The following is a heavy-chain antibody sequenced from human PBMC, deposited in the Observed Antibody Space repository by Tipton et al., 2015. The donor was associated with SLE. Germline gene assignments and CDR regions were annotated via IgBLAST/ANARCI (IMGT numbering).Heavy chain of an antibody. Sequence: GSLRLSCAASGFTFSSYAMSWVRQAPGKGLEWVSAISGSGGSTYYADSVKGRFTISRDNAKNSLYLQMNSLRAEDTAVYYCARGGLLWFGDYWGQGTLVTVSS. CDR1: GFTFSSYA. V-gene: IGHV3-23*01. D-gene: IGHD3-10*01. J-gene: IGHJ4*02. CDR2: ISGSGGST. CDR3: ARGGLLWFGDY.